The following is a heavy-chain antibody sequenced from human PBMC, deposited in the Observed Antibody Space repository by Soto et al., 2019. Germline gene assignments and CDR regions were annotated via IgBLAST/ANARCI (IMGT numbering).Heavy chain of an antibody. J-gene: IGHJ4*02. D-gene: IGHD2-15*01. CDR2: INGGNGNT. CDR1: GNTFPNYA. Sequence: ASVKVSCKASGNTFPNYAIHWVRQAPGQRLEWMGWINGGNGNTYYSEHFQGRVTFTRDTSASTAYMELSSLRSEDTAVYYCARDLGGWPDYWGQGTLVTVSS. CDR3: ARDLGGWPDY. V-gene: IGHV1-3*01.